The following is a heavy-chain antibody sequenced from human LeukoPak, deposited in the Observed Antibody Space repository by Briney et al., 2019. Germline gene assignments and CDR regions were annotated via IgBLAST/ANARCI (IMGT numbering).Heavy chain of an antibody. CDR2: INGDGSVT. CDR3: TRGTSTRSDY. CDR1: GFTFSSFW. D-gene: IGHD1-14*01. J-gene: IGHJ4*02. Sequence: GGSLRLSCAASGFTFSSFWMHWLRQAPGKGLVWVSCINGDGSVTGYAGSAKGRFTISRDNAKNTLYLQMNSLRAEDTAVYYCTRGTSTRSDYWGPGTLVTVSS. V-gene: IGHV3-74*01.